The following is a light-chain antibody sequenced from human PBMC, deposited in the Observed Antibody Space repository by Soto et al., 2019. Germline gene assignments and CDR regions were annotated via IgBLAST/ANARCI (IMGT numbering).Light chain of an antibody. CDR1: QSVSSN. Sequence: EIVLMQSPATLSVSTGERATLSCRASQSVSSNLAWYQQRPGQAPRLLIYGASTRATGIPARFSGSGSGTEFTLTISSLQSEDFAVYYCQQYNNWPPITFGQGTRLEIK. CDR3: QQYNNWPPIT. CDR2: GAS. J-gene: IGKJ5*01. V-gene: IGKV3-15*01.